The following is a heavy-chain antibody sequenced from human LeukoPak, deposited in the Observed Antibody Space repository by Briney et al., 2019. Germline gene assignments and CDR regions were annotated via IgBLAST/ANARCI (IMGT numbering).Heavy chain of an antibody. CDR1: GGSISSYF. D-gene: IGHD6-19*01. V-gene: IGHV4-59*12. CDR3: ASEGSSGWSLYYYYGMDV. CDR2: IYYSGST. J-gene: IGHJ6*02. Sequence: PSETLSLTCTVSGGSISSYFWSWIRQPPGKGLEWIGYIYYSGSTNYNPSLKSRVTISVDKSKNQFSLKLSSVTAADTAVYYCASEGSSGWSLYYYYGMDVWGQGTTVTVSS.